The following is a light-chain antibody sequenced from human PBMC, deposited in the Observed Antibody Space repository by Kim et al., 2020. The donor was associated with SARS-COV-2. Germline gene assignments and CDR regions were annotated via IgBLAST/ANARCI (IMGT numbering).Light chain of an antibody. J-gene: IGLJ2*01. CDR2: DVN. CDR1: SSDVGGYNY. V-gene: IGLV2-14*03. Sequence: QSALTQPASVSGSPGQSITVSCTGTSSDVGGYNYVSWYQQHPGKAPILMIYDVNKRPSGVSNRFSGSKSGNTASLTISGLQAEDEADYYCSSYTSSSTLVFGEGTQLTVL. CDR3: SSYTSSSTLV.